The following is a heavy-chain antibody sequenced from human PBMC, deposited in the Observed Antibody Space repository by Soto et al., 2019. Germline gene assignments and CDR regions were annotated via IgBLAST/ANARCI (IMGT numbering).Heavy chain of an antibody. CDR3: VRGRYGSEIH. Sequence: ESGGGLVQPGGSLRLSCAASGFIVSSNYMTWVRQAPGKGLEWVSLLYSGGATHYAASVKGRFTISSHSSQNTLFLQMNSLRTEDTATYYCVRGRYGSEIHWGQGTKVTVSS. V-gene: IGHV3-53*04. CDR2: LYSGGAT. CDR1: GFIVSSNY. J-gene: IGHJ4*02. D-gene: IGHD3-10*01.